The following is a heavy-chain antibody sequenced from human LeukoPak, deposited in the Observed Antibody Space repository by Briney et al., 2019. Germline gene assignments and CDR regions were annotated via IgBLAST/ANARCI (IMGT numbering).Heavy chain of an antibody. CDR3: ARVFSDYYDSSGHSRDGPYYYGMDV. J-gene: IGHJ6*02. Sequence: PSETLSLTCTVSGGSISSYYWSWIRQPPGKGLEWIGYIYYSGSTNYNPSLKSRVTISVDTSKNQFSLKLSSVTAADTAVYYCARVFSDYYDSSGHSRDGPYYYGMDVWGQGTTVTVSS. CDR2: IYYSGST. D-gene: IGHD3-22*01. CDR1: GGSISSYY. V-gene: IGHV4-59*01.